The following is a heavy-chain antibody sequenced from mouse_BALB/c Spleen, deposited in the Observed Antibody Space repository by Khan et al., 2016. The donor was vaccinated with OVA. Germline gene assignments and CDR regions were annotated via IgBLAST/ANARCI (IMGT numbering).Heavy chain of an antibody. CDR1: GYSITSGYG. Sequence: EVQLVESGPGLVKPSQSLSLTCTVTGYSITSGYGWNWIRQFPGNKLEWMGYISYSGSNNNNPSLKSRISITRNTSKNQFFLQLNSVTTEDTATYYCARTARIKYWGQGTTLTVSS. CDR2: ISYSGSN. CDR3: ARTARIKY. D-gene: IGHD1-2*01. J-gene: IGHJ2*01. V-gene: IGHV3-2*02.